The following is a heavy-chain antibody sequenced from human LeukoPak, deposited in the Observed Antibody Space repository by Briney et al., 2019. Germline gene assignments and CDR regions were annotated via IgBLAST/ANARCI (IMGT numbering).Heavy chain of an antibody. CDR1: GFTFSGYC. CDR2: IKEDGSEK. D-gene: IGHD4-17*01. J-gene: IGHJ4*02. CDR3: ARGHGGDYGY. Sequence: GGSLRLSCAAYGFTFSGYCMSWVRQPPGKGLECVANIKEDGSEKFYVDSVKGRFTISRDNAENSLFLQMNSLRAEDTAVYYCARGHGGDYGYWGQGTLVTVSS. V-gene: IGHV3-7*01.